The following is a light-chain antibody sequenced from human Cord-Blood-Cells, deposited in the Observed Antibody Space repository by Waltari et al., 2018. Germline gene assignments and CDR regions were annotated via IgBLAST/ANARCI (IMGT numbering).Light chain of an antibody. Sequence: DIVMTQSPDSLDVSLGERATINCKSSQSVLYSSNNKNYLAWYKQKPGQPPKLLIYWASTRESGVPNRFSGSGSGTDFTLTISSLQAEDVAVYYCQQYYSTRTFGQGTKVEIK. V-gene: IGKV4-1*01. J-gene: IGKJ1*01. CDR2: WAS. CDR3: QQYYSTRT. CDR1: QSVLYSSNNKNY.